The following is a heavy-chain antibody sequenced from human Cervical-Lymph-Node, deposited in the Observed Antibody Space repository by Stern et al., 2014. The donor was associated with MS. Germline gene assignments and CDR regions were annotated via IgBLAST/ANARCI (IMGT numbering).Heavy chain of an antibody. Sequence: QVQLVESGPGLVKPSETLSLTCAVSGDSISSYTHYWAWIRQPPGKGLEWIGSVYDGGATYYTPSLKRPVTISVNTPKNLSSLGLNSVTAADTAVYYCAKHACTGAACPFDLWGQGTLVTVSS. CDR1: GDSISSYTHY. D-gene: IGHD2-8*02. CDR2: VYDGGAT. V-gene: IGHV4-39*01. CDR3: AKHACTGAACPFDL. J-gene: IGHJ4*02.